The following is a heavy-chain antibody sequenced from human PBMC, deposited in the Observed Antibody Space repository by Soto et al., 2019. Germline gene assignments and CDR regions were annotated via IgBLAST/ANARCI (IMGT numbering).Heavy chain of an antibody. CDR1: GGSISSSNW. J-gene: IGHJ4*02. CDR2: IYHSGPT. V-gene: IGHV4-4*02. Sequence: QVQLQESGPGLVKPSGTLSLTCAVSGGSISSSNWWSWVRQPPGKGLEWIGEIYHSGPTNYNPTLNSRVTIPLDKFTTQFSLNLSSVTAADTALSHCARDGRDYWGQGTLVTVSS. CDR3: ARDGRDY.